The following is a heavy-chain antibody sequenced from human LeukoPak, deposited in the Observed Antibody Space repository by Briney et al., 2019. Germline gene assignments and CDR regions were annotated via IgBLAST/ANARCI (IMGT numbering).Heavy chain of an antibody. CDR3: ARGRPAVGYGDPDAFDI. J-gene: IGHJ3*02. D-gene: IGHD4-17*01. Sequence: SETLSLTCAVSGGSISSGGYSWSWIRQPPGKGLEWIGYIYHSGSTYYNPSLKSRVTISVDTSKNQFTLKLSSVTAADTAVYYCARGRPAVGYGDPDAFDIWGQGTMVTVSS. CDR1: GGSISSGGYS. V-gene: IGHV4-30-2*01. CDR2: IYHSGST.